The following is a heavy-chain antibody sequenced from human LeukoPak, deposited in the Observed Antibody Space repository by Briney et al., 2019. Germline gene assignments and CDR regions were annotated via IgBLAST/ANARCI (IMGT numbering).Heavy chain of an antibody. Sequence: ASVKVSCKASGYTFTGHYMHWVRQAPGQGLEWMGLINPNSGGTNYAQKFQGRITMTRDTSISTAYKELSRLRSDDTAVYYCARLGGARGSYWGQGTLVTVSS. D-gene: IGHD3-16*01. CDR1: GYTFTGHY. V-gene: IGHV1-2*02. CDR3: ARLGGARGSY. CDR2: INPNSGGT. J-gene: IGHJ4*02.